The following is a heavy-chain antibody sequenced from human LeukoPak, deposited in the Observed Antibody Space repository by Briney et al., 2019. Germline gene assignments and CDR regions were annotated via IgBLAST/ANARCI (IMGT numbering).Heavy chain of an antibody. J-gene: IGHJ6*04. Sequence: PSETLSLTCAVSGGSITTSNWWRWVRQPPGKGLEWIGEIYPSGSTNYDPSLKSRVTISVDKSKNQFSLKLTSVTAADTAVYYCARDRYCSGTSCLYGMDVWGKGTTVTVSS. CDR1: GGSITTSNW. CDR2: IYPSGST. D-gene: IGHD2-2*01. CDR3: ARDRYCSGTSCLYGMDV. V-gene: IGHV4-4*02.